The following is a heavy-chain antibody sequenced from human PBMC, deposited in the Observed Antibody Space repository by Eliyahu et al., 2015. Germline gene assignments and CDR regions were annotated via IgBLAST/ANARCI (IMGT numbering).Heavy chain of an antibody. CDR1: SGGYY. V-gene: IGHV4-31*02. Sequence: SGGYYWSWIRQHPGKDLEWIGYIYYSGSTYYNPSLKSRVTISVDTSKNQFSLKLSSVTAADTAVYYCARVEYYGDYYWYFDLWGRGTLVTVSS. D-gene: IGHD4-17*01. J-gene: IGHJ2*01. CDR2: IYYSGST. CDR3: ARVEYYGDYYWYFDL.